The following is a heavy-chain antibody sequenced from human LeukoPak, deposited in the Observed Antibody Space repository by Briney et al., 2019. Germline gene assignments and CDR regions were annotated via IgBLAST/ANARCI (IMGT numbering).Heavy chain of an antibody. CDR1: GYTFTSYD. CDR2: MNPNSGNT. J-gene: IGHJ6*03. D-gene: IGHD2-2*01. Sequence: ASVKVSCKASGYTFTSYDINWVRQATGQGLEWMGWMNPNSGNTGYAQKFQGRVTMTRNTSIGTAYMELSSLRSEDTAVYYCARAGVGVVVPAAAYYYYYYMDVWGKGTTVTVSS. V-gene: IGHV1-8*01. CDR3: ARAGVGVVVPAAAYYYYYYMDV.